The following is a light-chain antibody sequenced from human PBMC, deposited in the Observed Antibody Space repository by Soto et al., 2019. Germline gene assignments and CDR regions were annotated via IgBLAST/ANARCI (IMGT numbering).Light chain of an antibody. Sequence: EIVLTQSPGTLSLSPGERATLSCRASQSVSSYLAWYQQKPGQAPRLLIYDASNRATGIPARFSGSGSGTDFTLTISSLEPEDFAVYYCQQRSNWPWTVGQGTKVEIK. V-gene: IGKV3-11*01. CDR3: QQRSNWPWT. CDR1: QSVSSY. CDR2: DAS. J-gene: IGKJ1*01.